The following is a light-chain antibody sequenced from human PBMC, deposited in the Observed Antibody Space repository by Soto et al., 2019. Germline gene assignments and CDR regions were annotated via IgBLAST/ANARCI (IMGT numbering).Light chain of an antibody. CDR1: QSVSSTY. CDR3: RHYINSQWT. CDR2: AAS. V-gene: IGKV3-20*01. J-gene: IGKJ1*01. Sequence: EIVLTQCPGTVSLSPGERATLSCRPSQSVSSTYLDWYQQKPGQAPRLLIYAASSRATGIPDRFSGGASATDFTLTISRLEPEDFAVYYCRHYINSQWTFGQGTKVEIK.